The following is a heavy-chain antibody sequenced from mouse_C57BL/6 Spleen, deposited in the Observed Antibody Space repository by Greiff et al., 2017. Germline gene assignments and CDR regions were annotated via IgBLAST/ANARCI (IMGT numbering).Heavy chain of an antibody. Sequence: QVQLQQPGAELVKPGASVKLSCKASGYTFTSYWMHWVKQRPGQGLEWIGMIHPNSGSTNYNEKFKRKATLTVDKSSSSASMQLSSLTSEDSAVYYCARSYGTTRCYYFDYWGQGTTLPVSS. V-gene: IGHV1-64*01. D-gene: IGHD2-1*01. CDR1: GYTFTSYW. CDR2: IHPNSGST. CDR3: ARSYGTTRCYYFDY. J-gene: IGHJ2*01.